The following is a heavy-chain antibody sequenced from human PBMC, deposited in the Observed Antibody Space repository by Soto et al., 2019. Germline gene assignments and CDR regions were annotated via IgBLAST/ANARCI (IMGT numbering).Heavy chain of an antibody. CDR1: GFTFSSYA. CDR2: ISYDGSNK. J-gene: IGHJ6*02. D-gene: IGHD3-16*01. V-gene: IGHV3-30*04. CDR3: ARDLGAYYYGMDV. Sequence: GGSLRLSCAASGFTFSSYAMHWVRQAPGKGLEWVAVISYDGSNKYYADSVKGRFTISRDNSKNTLYLQMNSLRAEDTAVYYCARDLGAYYYGMDVWGQGTTVTVSS.